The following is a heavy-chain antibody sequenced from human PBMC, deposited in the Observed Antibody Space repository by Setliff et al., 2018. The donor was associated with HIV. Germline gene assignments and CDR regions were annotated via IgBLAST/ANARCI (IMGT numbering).Heavy chain of an antibody. Sequence: RASVKVSCKTSGYTFTSHDIDWVRQAPGQGLEWMGWMNPKSGNTGYARKFQGGVTMTRDTSIDTAYMELTSLTSEDTAVYYCARGRGSSAWFDPWGQGTLVTVSS. CDR1: GYTFTSHD. CDR2: MNPKSGNT. CDR3: ARGRGSSAWFDP. V-gene: IGHV1-8*02. J-gene: IGHJ5*02. D-gene: IGHD3-10*01.